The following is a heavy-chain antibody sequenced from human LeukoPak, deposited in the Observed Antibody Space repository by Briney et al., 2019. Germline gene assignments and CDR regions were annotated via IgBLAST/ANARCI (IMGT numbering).Heavy chain of an antibody. D-gene: IGHD3-3*01. CDR3: ARDGNLDDFWSGYRY. Sequence: GASVKVSCKASGYTFTSYAMDWVRQAPGQGLEWMGWINTNTGNPTYAQGFTGRFVFSLDTSVSTAYLQISSLKAEDTAVYYCARDGNLDDFWSGYRYWGQGTLVTVSS. V-gene: IGHV7-4-1*02. CDR1: GYTFTSYA. J-gene: IGHJ4*02. CDR2: INTNTGNP.